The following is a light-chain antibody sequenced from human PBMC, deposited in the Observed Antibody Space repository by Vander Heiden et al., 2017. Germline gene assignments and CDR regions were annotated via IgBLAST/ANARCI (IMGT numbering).Light chain of an antibody. V-gene: IGKV4-1*01. J-gene: IGKJ1*01. CDR3: QQYESTPPWT. CDR2: WAS. CDR1: QSVLYSSNNKNY. Sequence: DIMMTQSPDSLAVSLGERATINCKSSQSVLYSSNNKNYLAWYQQKPGQPPKLLIYWASTRESGVPDRFSGSGSGTDFTLTISSLQAEDVAVYYCQQYESTPPWTFGQGTKVEIK.